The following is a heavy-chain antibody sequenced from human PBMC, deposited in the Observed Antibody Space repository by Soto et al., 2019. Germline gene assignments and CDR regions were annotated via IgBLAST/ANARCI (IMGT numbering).Heavy chain of an antibody. J-gene: IGHJ4*01. D-gene: IGHD3-10*01. CDR2: VYHNGIM. V-gene: IGHV4-38-2*02. CDR1: GYPIRSGYY. Sequence: SETLSLTCIVSGYPIRSGYYWGWVRQAPGKGLEWLGSVYHNGIMFHNPSFQSRVTISVDTSKNQFSLNLRSVTAADTAVYYCAALWFGELAFNYWGHGILVTGS. CDR3: AALWFGELAFNY.